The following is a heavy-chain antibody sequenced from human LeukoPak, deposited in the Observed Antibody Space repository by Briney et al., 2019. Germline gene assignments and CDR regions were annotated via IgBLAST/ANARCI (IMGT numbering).Heavy chain of an antibody. Sequence: GESLKISCKASGNIFSDYCIAWVRQMPGKGLEWMGIICPGDSDARYSPSFQGQVTISADKSISTAYLQWSSLKASDTAMYYCARRYCTSTSRFHLDYWGQGTLVTASS. V-gene: IGHV5-51*01. CDR3: ARRYCTSTSRFHLDY. CDR2: ICPGDSDA. J-gene: IGHJ4*02. D-gene: IGHD2-2*01. CDR1: GNIFSDYC.